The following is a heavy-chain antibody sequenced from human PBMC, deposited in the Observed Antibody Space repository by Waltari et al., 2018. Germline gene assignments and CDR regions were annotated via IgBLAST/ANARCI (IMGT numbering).Heavy chain of an antibody. CDR2: IIPIFGTA. V-gene: IGHV1-69*08. CDR3: ARDATEAGGYYGHGAFDI. J-gene: IGHJ3*02. CDR1: GGTFSSYA. Sequence: QVQLVQSGAEVKKPGSSVKVSCKASGGTFSSYAISWVRQAPGQGLEWMGRIIPIFGTANYAQKFQGRVTITADKSTSTAYMELSSLRSEDTAVYYCARDATEAGGYYGHGAFDIWGQGTMVTVSS. D-gene: IGHD3-22*01.